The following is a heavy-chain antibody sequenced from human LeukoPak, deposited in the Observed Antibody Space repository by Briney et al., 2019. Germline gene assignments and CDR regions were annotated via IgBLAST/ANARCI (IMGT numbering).Heavy chain of an antibody. CDR3: ARDYSGYDLLLFDY. CDR2: INPNSGGT. D-gene: IGHD5-12*01. J-gene: IGHJ4*02. V-gene: IGHV1-2*02. CDR1: GYTFTGYY. Sequence: ASVKVSCKASGYTFTGYYMHWVRQAPGQGLEWMGWINPNSGGTNYAQKLQGRVTMTRDTSISTAYMELSRLRSDDTAVYYCARDYSGYDLLLFDYWGQGTLVTVSS.